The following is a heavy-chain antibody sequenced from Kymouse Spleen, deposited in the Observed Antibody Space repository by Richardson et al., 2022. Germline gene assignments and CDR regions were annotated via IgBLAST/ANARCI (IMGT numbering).Heavy chain of an antibody. J-gene: IGHJ1*01. Sequence: QVQLQQWGAGLLKPSETLSLTCAVYGGSFSGYYWSWIRQPPGKGLEWIGEINHSGSTNYNPSLKSRVTISVDTSKNQFSLKLSSVTAADTAVYYCARVRIAAAQHWGQGTLVTVSS. CDR2: INHSGST. CDR3: ARVRIAAAQH. CDR1: GGSFSGYY. D-gene: IGHD6-13*01. V-gene: IGHV4-34*01.